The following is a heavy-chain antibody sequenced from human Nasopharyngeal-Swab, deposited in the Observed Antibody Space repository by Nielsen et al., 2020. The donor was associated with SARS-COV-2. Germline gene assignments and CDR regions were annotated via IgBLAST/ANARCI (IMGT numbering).Heavy chain of an antibody. V-gene: IGHV3-23*01. Sequence: GEPLKISCAASGFTFSSYAMSWVRQAPGKGLEWVSAISGSGGSTYYADSVKGRFTISRDNSKNTLYLQMNSLRAEDTAVYYCAKEFGYYDFWSGYYISTWYFDLWGRGTLVTVSS. CDR1: GFTFSSYA. CDR3: AKEFGYYDFWSGYYISTWYFDL. D-gene: IGHD3-3*01. J-gene: IGHJ2*01. CDR2: ISGSGGST.